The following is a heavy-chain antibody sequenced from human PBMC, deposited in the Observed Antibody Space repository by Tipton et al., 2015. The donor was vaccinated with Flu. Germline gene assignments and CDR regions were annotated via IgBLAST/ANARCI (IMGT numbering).Heavy chain of an antibody. D-gene: IGHD6-13*01. CDR1: GFSLSPYW. J-gene: IGHJ5*02. Sequence: VQLVQSGGDLVQPGGSLRLSCVASGFSLSPYWVAWVRQAPGKGLEWVANINQDGSQSYYLDSVKGRFFISRDNAKNSAFLQMNSLRSDDTARYFCARAWAAVGSAWGQGTLVTVSS. CDR2: INQDGSQS. CDR3: ARAWAAVGSA. V-gene: IGHV3-7*01.